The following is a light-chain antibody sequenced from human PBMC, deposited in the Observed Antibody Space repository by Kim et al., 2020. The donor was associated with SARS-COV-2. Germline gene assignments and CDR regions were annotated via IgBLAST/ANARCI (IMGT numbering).Light chain of an antibody. V-gene: IGKV3-15*01. Sequence: LSVSPRERATLSFRASQSVSNNLAWYQQKPGQAPRLLIYGASTRATGIPVRFIGSGSGTVFTLTITSLQSEDSAVYYCQQYENWLTFGGGTKLEI. J-gene: IGKJ4*01. CDR2: GAS. CDR3: QQYENWLT. CDR1: QSVSNN.